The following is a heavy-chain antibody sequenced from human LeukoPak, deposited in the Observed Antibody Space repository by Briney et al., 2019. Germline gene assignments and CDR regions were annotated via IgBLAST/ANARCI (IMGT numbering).Heavy chain of an antibody. Sequence: SETLSLTCTVSGGSISSGSYYWSWIRQPAGKGLEWIGRIYTSGSTNYNPSLKSRVAISVDTSKNQFSLKLSSVTAADTAVYYCARDQPWDGSSSWYRPFFDYWGQGTLVTVSS. CDR3: ARDQPWDGSSSWYRPFFDY. D-gene: IGHD6-13*01. V-gene: IGHV4-61*02. CDR2: IYTSGST. CDR1: GGSISSGSYY. J-gene: IGHJ4*02.